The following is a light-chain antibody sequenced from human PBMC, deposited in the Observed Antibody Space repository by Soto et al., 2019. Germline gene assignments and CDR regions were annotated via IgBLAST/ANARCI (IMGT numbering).Light chain of an antibody. CDR2: GAS. J-gene: IGKJ1*01. CDR1: QPVTRNY. V-gene: IGKV3-20*01. Sequence: EIVLTQSPGTLSLSPGERATLSCRASQPVTRNYLAWHQQKPGQTPRLLIYGASNRATGIPDRFSGSGSGTDFTLTISRLEPEDFAVYYCQQYGSSGTFGQGTKVDIK. CDR3: QQYGSSGT.